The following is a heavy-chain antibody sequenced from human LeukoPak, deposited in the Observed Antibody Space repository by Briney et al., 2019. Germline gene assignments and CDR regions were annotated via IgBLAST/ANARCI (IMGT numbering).Heavy chain of an antibody. Sequence: GGSLRLSCAVSGFTFSSYSMTWVRQAPGKGLEWVSYISSTSSTVYYADSVKGRFTISRDNVKNSLSLQMNSLRAEDTAVYYCARGRDSSSSYPGYWGQGTLVTVSS. J-gene: IGHJ4*02. CDR2: ISSTSSTV. CDR3: ARGRDSSSSYPGY. V-gene: IGHV3-48*01. CDR1: GFTFSSYS. D-gene: IGHD6-6*01.